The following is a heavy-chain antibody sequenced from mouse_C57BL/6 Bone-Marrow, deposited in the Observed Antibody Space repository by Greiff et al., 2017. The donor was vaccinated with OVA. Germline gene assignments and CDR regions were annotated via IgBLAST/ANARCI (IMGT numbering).Heavy chain of an antibody. D-gene: IGHD1-1*01. CDR3: ARITTVVAPFDY. CDR1: GYTFTDYY. V-gene: IGHV1-19*01. Sequence: VHVKQSGPVLVKPGASVKMSCKASGYTFTDYYMNWVKQSHGKSLEWIGVINPYNGGTSYNQKFKGKATLTVDKSSSTAYMELNSLTSEDSAVYYCARITTVVAPFDYWGQGTTLTVSS. J-gene: IGHJ2*01. CDR2: INPYNGGT.